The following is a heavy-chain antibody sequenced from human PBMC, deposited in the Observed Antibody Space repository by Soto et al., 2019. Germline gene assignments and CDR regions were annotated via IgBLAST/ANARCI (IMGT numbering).Heavy chain of an antibody. CDR3: ATRITIFGVAPYGMDV. CDR1: GGTFSSYA. Sequence: GASVKVSCKASGGTFSSYAISWVRPAPGQGLEWMGGIIPIFGTANYAQKFQGRVTITADESTSTAYMELSSLRSEDTAVYYCATRITIFGVAPYGMDVWGQGTTVTVSS. J-gene: IGHJ6*02. V-gene: IGHV1-69*13. CDR2: IIPIFGTA. D-gene: IGHD3-3*01.